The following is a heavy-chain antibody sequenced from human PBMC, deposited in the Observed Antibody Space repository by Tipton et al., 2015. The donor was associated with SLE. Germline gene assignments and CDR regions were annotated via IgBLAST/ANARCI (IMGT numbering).Heavy chain of an antibody. CDR1: GFTFSNYS. CDR3: TRDRWSSSIGVIAGP. D-gene: IGHD6-19*01. Sequence: SLRLSCEVSGFTFSNYSLSWVRQAPGEGLEWVSSISSWSTYIYYGDSVKGRFTIPRDNGKNSLYLQMNSLRADDTAIYYCTRDRWSSSIGVIAGPWGQGTLVTVSS. V-gene: IGHV3-21*01. CDR2: ISSWSTYI. J-gene: IGHJ5*02.